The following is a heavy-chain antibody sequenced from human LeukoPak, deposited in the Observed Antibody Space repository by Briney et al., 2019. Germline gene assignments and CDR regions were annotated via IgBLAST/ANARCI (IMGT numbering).Heavy chain of an antibody. CDR1: GFSFDKFG. D-gene: IGHD1-26*01. V-gene: IGHV3-64*01. CDR3: ANLDRSEIP. J-gene: IGHJ5*02. Sequence: PGGSLRLSCVASGFSFDKFGMHWVRQAPGKGLEYVSSVSADESGKYYTKSVRGRFSISRDNSKNTMYLQLGNLRPDDMGIYYCANLDRSEIPWGPGTLVTVSS. CDR2: VSADESGK.